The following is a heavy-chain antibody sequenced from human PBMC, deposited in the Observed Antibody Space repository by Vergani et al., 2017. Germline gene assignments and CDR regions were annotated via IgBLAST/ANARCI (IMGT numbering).Heavy chain of an antibody. CDR3: ARDPLDYATVGDFDY. J-gene: IGHJ4*02. CDR2: IYYSGST. Sequence: QVQLQESGPGLVKPSETLSLTCSGSGGSVISGSYYWSWIRQPAGKGLEWIGYIYYSGSTNYNPSLKSRVPISLDTSKNQFSLKLSSVTAADTAVYYCARDPLDYATVGDFDYWGQGTLVTVSS. D-gene: IGHD4-17*01. CDR1: GGSVISGSYY. V-gene: IGHV4-61*10.